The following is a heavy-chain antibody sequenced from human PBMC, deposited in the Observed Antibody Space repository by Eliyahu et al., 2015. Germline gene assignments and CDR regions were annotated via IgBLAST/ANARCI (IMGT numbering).Heavy chain of an antibody. CDR2: INPSNGNT. Sequence: QTGAVLNFYTDSVTASCKASGYTYTNXGITWVRQAPGXGLEWMGWINPSNGNTNYAQNLQGRVTMTGDTSTSTAYMELRSLRSDDTAVYYCARGTRTATVGYWYFDLWGRGTLVTVSS. CDR1: GYTYTNXG. D-gene: IGHD1-26*01. J-gene: IGHJ2*01. CDR3: ARGTRTATVGYWYFDL. V-gene: IGHV1-18*04.